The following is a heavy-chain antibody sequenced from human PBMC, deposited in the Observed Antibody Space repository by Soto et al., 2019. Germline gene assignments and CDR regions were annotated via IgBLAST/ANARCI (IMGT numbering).Heavy chain of an antibody. J-gene: IGHJ4*02. CDR3: ARDRGQFDY. D-gene: IGHD3-16*01. CDR2: ISPYNGNT. CDR1: GYTFTSYG. Sequence: GASVKVSCKASGYTFTSYGISWVRQAPGQGLEWLAWISPYNGNTNYAQKVQGRVTVTTDTSTDTAYMELGNLRSDDTAVYYCARDRGQFDYWGQGTLVTVSS. V-gene: IGHV1-18*01.